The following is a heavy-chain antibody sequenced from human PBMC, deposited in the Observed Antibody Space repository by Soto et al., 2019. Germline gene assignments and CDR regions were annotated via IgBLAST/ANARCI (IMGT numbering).Heavy chain of an antibody. V-gene: IGHV4-4*07. Sequence: SETLSLTCTVSGGSISSYYWIWIRQPAGKGLEWIGRIYTSGSTNYNPSLKSRVTMSVDTSKNQFSLKLSSVTAADTAVYYCARAPGIAAAGTVYYYGMDVWGQGTTVTVSS. J-gene: IGHJ6*02. CDR1: GGSISSYY. CDR3: ARAPGIAAAGTVYYYGMDV. D-gene: IGHD6-13*01. CDR2: IYTSGST.